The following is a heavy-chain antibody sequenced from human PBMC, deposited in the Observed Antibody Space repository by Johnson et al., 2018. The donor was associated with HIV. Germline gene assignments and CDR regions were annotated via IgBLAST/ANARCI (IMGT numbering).Heavy chain of an antibody. CDR1: GFTFSSYA. V-gene: IGHV3-30*14. Sequence: QEQLVVSGGGVVQPGRSLRLSCAASGFTFSSYAMHWVRQAPGKGLEWVAVISYDGSNKYYADSVKGRFTISRDNSKNSLYLQMNSLRAEDTAVYFCARDPCTGASCLPGAFDIWGQGTLVTVSS. CDR3: ARDPCTGASCLPGAFDI. CDR2: ISYDGSNK. J-gene: IGHJ3*02. D-gene: IGHD2-15*01.